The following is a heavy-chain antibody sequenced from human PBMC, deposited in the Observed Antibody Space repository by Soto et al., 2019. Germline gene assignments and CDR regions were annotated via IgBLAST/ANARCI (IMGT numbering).Heavy chain of an antibody. CDR2: VYYNGKT. CDR1: GGPLRGRSYY. D-gene: IGHD5-12*01. J-gene: IGHJ6*02. CDR3: AREGTVATIGGGMEG. V-gene: IGHV4-39*02. Sequence: SGTLSLTCTVSGGPLRGRSYYWGWIRQPPGKGLEWIGSVYYNGKTYYNPPLKRRDNLSVHTSRNQFSLKMRSVTAAHTAVYYWAREGTVATIGGGMEGRCEGKRVSV.